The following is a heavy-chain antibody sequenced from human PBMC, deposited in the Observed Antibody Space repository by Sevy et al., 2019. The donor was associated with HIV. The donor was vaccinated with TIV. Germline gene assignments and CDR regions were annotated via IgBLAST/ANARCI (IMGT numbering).Heavy chain of an antibody. CDR1: GYSFSTYW. CDR3: ARRGIHLRGSDYFYYGLDV. J-gene: IGHJ6*02. D-gene: IGHD1-1*01. V-gene: IGHV5-51*01. Sequence: GESLKISCKGSGYSFSTYWIDWVRQMPGKGLELMGLIFPGDSDTRYSPSFQGQVTISADKSIRTSYLQWNSLKASDTATYYCARRGIHLRGSDYFYYGLDVWGQGTTVTVSS. CDR2: IFPGDSDT.